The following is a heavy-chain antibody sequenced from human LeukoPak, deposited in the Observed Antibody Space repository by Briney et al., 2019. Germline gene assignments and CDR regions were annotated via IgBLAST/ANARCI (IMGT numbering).Heavy chain of an antibody. Sequence: ASVKVSCKASGYTFTDYYMYWVRQAPGQGLEYMGWINPNSGGTNYAQKFQGRVTMTRDTPISTAYMELGSLRSDDTAMYYCARVHWRPATHWFDPWGQGTLVTVSS. D-gene: IGHD2-2*01. CDR2: INPNSGGT. V-gene: IGHV1-2*02. CDR1: GYTFTDYY. J-gene: IGHJ5*02. CDR3: ARVHWRPATHWFDP.